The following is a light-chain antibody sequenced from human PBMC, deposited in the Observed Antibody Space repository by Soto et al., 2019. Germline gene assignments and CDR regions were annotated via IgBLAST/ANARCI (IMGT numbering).Light chain of an antibody. Sequence: QSALTQPPSASGSVGQSVTISCTGTSSDVGDYNFVSWYQQHPGKAPKLMIYEVTKRSSRVPHPFSGSKSANTASLTVSGLQPEDEADYYCSSYARSNKFCVFGTRTNVTVL. J-gene: IGLJ1*01. CDR2: EVT. V-gene: IGLV2-8*01. CDR3: SSYARSNKFCV. CDR1: SSDVGDYNF.